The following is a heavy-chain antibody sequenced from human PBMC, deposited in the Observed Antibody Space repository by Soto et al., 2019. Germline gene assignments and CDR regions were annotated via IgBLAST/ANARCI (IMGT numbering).Heavy chain of an antibody. CDR3: TRHLGRAVAGFDY. CDR2: IYYSVST. Sequence: SETLSLTCTVSGGSITSGYSYWSWIRRPPGKGLEWIGHIYYSVSTNYNPSLKSRVTISVDTSKNQFSLRLSSVTAADTAVYYCTRHLGRAVAGFDYWGQGTLVTVSS. CDR1: GGSITSGYSY. V-gene: IGHV4-61*01. J-gene: IGHJ4*02. D-gene: IGHD6-19*01.